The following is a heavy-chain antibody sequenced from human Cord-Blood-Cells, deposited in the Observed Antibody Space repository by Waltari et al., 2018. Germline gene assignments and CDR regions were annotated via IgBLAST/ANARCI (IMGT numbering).Heavy chain of an antibody. Sequence: EVQLVESGGGLVQPGGSLRLSCAASGFTFRSYWMSWVRQGPGKGLEWVANIKQDGSEKYYVDSVKGRFTISRDNAKNSLYLQMNSLRAEDTAVYYCARDRYSSPVDDYFDYWGQGTLVTVSS. J-gene: IGHJ4*02. CDR1: GFTFRSYW. D-gene: IGHD6-19*01. CDR2: IKQDGSEK. CDR3: ARDRYSSPVDDYFDY. V-gene: IGHV3-7*01.